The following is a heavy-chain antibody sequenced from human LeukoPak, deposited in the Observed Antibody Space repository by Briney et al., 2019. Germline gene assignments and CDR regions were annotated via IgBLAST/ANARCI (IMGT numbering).Heavy chain of an antibody. CDR1: GFTFGDYA. Sequence: GGSLRLSCSASGFTFGDYAMSWVRQAPGKGLEWVGFIRSKAYGGTTESAASVKGRFTISRDDSKNIAYLQMNSLKTEDTAVYYCTRALDSSSSPYYYNYMDVWGKGTTVTVSS. D-gene: IGHD6-6*01. V-gene: IGHV3-49*04. CDR3: TRALDSSSSPYYYNYMDV. CDR2: IRSKAYGGTT. J-gene: IGHJ6*03.